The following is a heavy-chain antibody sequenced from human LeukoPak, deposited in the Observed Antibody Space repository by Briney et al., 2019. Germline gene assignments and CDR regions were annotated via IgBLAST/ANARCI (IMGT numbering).Heavy chain of an antibody. CDR2: IYPGDSDT. J-gene: IGHJ5*02. Sequence: GESLKISCKGSGYSFTSYWIGWVRQMPGKGLEWMGIIYPGDSDTRYSPSFQGQVTISADKSISTAYLQWSSLKASDTAMYYCARRITMVRGVSYNWFDPWGQGPLVTVSS. CDR3: ARRITMVRGVSYNWFDP. V-gene: IGHV5-51*01. CDR1: GYSFTSYW. D-gene: IGHD3-10*01.